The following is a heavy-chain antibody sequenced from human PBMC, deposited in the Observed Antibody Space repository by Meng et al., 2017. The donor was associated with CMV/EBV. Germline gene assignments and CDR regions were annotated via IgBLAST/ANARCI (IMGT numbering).Heavy chain of an antibody. CDR2: ISYDGSNK. V-gene: IGHV3-30*04. D-gene: IGHD1-7*01. CDR1: GFTFSSYA. J-gene: IGHJ3*02. CDR3: AREFFNWNYSVVASDI. Sequence: GESLKISCAASGFTFSSYAMHWVRQAPGKGLEWVAVISYDGSNKYYADSVKGRFTISRDNSKNTLYLQMNSLRAEDTAVYYCAREFFNWNYSVVASDIWGQGTMVTVSS.